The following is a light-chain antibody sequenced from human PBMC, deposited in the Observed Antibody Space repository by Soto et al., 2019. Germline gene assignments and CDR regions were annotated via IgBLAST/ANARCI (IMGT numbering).Light chain of an antibody. CDR3: QQYGSSPIT. J-gene: IGKJ5*01. V-gene: IGKV3-20*01. CDR2: DAS. Sequence: LTQAAGTPSLPPRERAILSCRASQSVGTYLAWYQQKPGQAPRLLIFDASKRATGIPARFSGSGSGTDFTLTISRLEPEDFAVYYCQQYGSSPITFGQGTRLEIK. CDR1: QSVGTY.